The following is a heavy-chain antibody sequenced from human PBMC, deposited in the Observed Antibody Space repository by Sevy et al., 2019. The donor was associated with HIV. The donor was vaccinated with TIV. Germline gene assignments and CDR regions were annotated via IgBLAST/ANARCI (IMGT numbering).Heavy chain of an antibody. J-gene: IGHJ4*02. CDR1: GFTFSSYA. V-gene: IGHV3-30-3*01. Sequence: GGSLRLSCAASGFTFSSYAMHWVRQAPGKGLEWVAVISYDGSNKYYADSVKGRFTISRDNSKNMLYLQMNSLRAEDTAVYYCARGPGRWLRQPYFDYWGQGTLVTVSS. CDR2: ISYDGSNK. D-gene: IGHD5-12*01. CDR3: ARGPGRWLRQPYFDY.